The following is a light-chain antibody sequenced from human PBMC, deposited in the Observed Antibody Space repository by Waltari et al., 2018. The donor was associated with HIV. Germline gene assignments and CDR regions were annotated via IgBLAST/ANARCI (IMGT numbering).Light chain of an antibody. CDR3: QQFNLYPRT. J-gene: IGKJ4*01. CDR2: DAS. CDR1: QAITIS. V-gene: IGKV1-13*02. Sequence: AIQLTQSPSSLSASVGDRVTFTCRTSQAITISLAWYQQKPGKPPKLLIFDASSLESGVPSRFSGSGSGTDFTLTSSSLQPEDFATYYCQQFNLYPRTFGGGTKVEI.